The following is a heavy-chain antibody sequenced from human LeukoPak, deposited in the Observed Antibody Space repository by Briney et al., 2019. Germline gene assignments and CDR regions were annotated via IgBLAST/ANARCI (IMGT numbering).Heavy chain of an antibody. CDR3: TTDQVAAAALFDY. Sequence: TGGSLRLSCAASGFTFSNAWMSWVRQAPGKGLEWVGRIKSKTDGGTTDYAAPVKGRFTISRDDSKNTLYLQMNSLKTEDTAVYYCTTDQVAAAALFDYWGQGTLVTVSS. CDR2: IKSKTDGGTT. CDR1: GFTFSNAW. J-gene: IGHJ4*02. D-gene: IGHD6-13*01. V-gene: IGHV3-15*01.